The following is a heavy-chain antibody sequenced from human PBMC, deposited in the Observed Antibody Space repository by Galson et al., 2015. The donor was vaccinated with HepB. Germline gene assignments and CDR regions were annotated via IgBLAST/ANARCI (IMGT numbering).Heavy chain of an antibody. D-gene: IGHD6-19*01. Sequence: LRLSCAASGFTVSSNYMSWVRQAPGKGLEWVSVMYSGGSTYYADSVKGRFTISRDNSKNTLYLQMNSLRAEDTAVYYCARELDGSGWDSYYYYGMDVWGQGTTVTVSS. CDR3: ARELDGSGWDSYYYYGMDV. V-gene: IGHV3-66*01. J-gene: IGHJ6*02. CDR2: MYSGGST. CDR1: GFTVSSNY.